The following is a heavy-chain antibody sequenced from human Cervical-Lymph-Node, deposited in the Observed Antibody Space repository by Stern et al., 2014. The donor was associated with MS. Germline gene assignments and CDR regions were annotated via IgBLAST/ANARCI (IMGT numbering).Heavy chain of an antibody. Sequence: VQLEESGAEMRKPGSSVKVSCKASGVTFRNFAITWVRQAPGQGLEWMGGINPIFGTNNYAQNFQGRLPINAAKYTQPCYIELSGLRSVDTAVYSGANLAYFLRNSGPYYHYFAPWGQGTLVTVST. V-gene: IGHV1-69*06. CDR3: ANLAYFLRNSGPYYHYFAP. CDR2: INPIFGTN. CDR1: GVTFRNFA. J-gene: IGHJ5*02. D-gene: IGHD2/OR15-2a*01.